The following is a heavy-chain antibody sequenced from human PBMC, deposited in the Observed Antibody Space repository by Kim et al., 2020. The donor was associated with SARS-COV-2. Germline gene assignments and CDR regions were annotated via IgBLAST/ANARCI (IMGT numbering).Heavy chain of an antibody. D-gene: IGHD3-10*01. CDR2: ISSSSSTI. CDR1: GFTFSSYS. CDR3: ARAAYYGSGSMGFDY. J-gene: IGHJ4*02. Sequence: GGSLRLSCAASGFTFSSYSMNWVRQAPGKGLEWVSYISSSSSTIYYADSVKGRFTISRDNAKNSLYLQMKSLRDEDTAVYYCARAAYYGSGSMGFDYWGQGTLVTVSS. V-gene: IGHV3-48*02.